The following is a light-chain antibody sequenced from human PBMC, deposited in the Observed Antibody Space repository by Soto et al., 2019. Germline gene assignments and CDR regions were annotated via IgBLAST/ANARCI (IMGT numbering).Light chain of an antibody. CDR2: GAS. V-gene: IGKV3-20*01. J-gene: IGKJ1*01. CDR1: QSVSNNY. CDR3: QQYGRSGT. Sequence: LTQSPGTVSPSQGERGTLSCRSSQSVSNNYLAWYQQKPGQAPRLLIYGASNRATGIPDRFSGSGSGTDFTLAISRLEPEDFAVYYCQQYGRSGTFGQGSMVDI.